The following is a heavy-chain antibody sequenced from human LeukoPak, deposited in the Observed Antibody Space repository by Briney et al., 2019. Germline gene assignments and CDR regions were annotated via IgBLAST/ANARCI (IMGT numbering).Heavy chain of an antibody. CDR2: IKQDGSEK. Sequence: GGSLRLSCAASGFSFGIYWMSWVRQAPGKGLEWVANIKQDGSEKNYVDSVKGRFTISRDNAKNSLYLQMNSLRVEDTAVYYCARGLAAAGLYYYYCMDVWGKGTTVSVSS. D-gene: IGHD6-13*01. CDR3: ARGLAAAGLYYYYCMDV. V-gene: IGHV3-7*01. CDR1: GFSFGIYW. J-gene: IGHJ6*03.